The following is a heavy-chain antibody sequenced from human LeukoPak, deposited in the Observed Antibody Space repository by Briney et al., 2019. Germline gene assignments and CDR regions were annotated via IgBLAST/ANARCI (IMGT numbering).Heavy chain of an antibody. CDR3: ARVVQSTDSSGFYLPEYFQH. J-gene: IGHJ1*01. V-gene: IGHV4-38-2*01. D-gene: IGHD3-22*01. Sequence: PGGSLRLSCAASAFTFSSYGMHWVRQAPGKGLEWIGSIYYSGSTYYNPSLKSRVTISVDTSKNQFSLKLRSVTAADTAVYYCARVVQSTDSSGFYLPEYFQHWGQGTLVTVSS. CDR2: IYYSGST. CDR1: AFTFSSYG.